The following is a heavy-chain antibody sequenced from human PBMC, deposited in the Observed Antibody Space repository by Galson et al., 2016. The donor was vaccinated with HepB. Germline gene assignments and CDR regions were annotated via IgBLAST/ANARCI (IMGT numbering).Heavy chain of an antibody. V-gene: IGHV3-23*01. Sequence: RLSCAASGFAFKNYAMNWVRQAPGKGLEWVSHIGGTRGPSYYADSVKGRFTGSRDDSKNTLYLQLNSLRDEDTAVYYCAKDAVAFNGVLDAFDMWGQGTVVTVSS. CDR3: AKDAVAFNGVLDAFDM. J-gene: IGHJ3*02. D-gene: IGHD6-19*01. CDR1: GFAFKNYA. CDR2: IGGTRGPS.